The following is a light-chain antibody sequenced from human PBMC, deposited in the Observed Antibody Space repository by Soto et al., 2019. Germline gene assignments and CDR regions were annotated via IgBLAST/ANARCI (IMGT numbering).Light chain of an antibody. CDR1: EDISNF. Sequence: DIQMTQSPSSLSASVGDRVTISCQASEDISNFLNWYQQKPGKAPKILIYDASVLEAAVPSRLSGGGSGTHFTLTISNLQAEDVGTYYCQQFDSLPLTFGGGTNVEIK. CDR3: QQFDSLPLT. J-gene: IGKJ4*01. CDR2: DAS. V-gene: IGKV1-33*01.